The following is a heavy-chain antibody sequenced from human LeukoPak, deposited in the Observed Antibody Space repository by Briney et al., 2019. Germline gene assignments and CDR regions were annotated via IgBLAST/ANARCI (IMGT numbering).Heavy chain of an antibody. J-gene: IGHJ5*02. CDR3: ARGGMTASNWFDL. D-gene: IGHD2-21*02. Sequence: PGGSLRLSCAASGFTFSSYAMSWVRQAPGKGLEWVSAISGSGGSTYYADSVKGRFTISRDNSRNTLYLQMNSLRAEDTAVYYCARGGMTASNWFDLWGQGTLVTVSS. CDR2: ISGSGGST. CDR1: GFTFSSYA. V-gene: IGHV3-23*01.